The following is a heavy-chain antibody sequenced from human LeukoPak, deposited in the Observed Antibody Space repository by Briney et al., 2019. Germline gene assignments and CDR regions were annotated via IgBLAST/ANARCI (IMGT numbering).Heavy chain of an antibody. CDR3: AKSFSGYSSSWYPEPPLTSKHRSYAFDI. CDR1: GFTFSSYA. J-gene: IGHJ3*02. Sequence: QPGGSLRLSCAASGFTFSSYAMSWVRQAPGKGLEWVSAISGSGGSTYYADSVKGRFTISRDNSKNTLYLQMNSLRAEDTAVYYCAKSFSGYSSSWYPEPPLTSKHRSYAFDIWGQGTMVTVSS. CDR2: ISGSGGST. D-gene: IGHD6-13*01. V-gene: IGHV3-23*01.